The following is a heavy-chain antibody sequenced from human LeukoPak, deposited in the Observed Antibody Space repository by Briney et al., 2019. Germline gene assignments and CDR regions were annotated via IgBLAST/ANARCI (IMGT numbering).Heavy chain of an antibody. V-gene: IGHV1-69*05. Sequence: ASVKVSCKASGGTFSSYAISWVRQAPGQGLEWMGGIIPIFGTANYAQKFQGRVTITTDESTSTAYMEPSSLRSEDTAVYYCARNIAAAGTVFGYWGQGTLVTVSS. CDR2: IIPIFGTA. CDR1: GGTFSSYA. D-gene: IGHD6-13*01. J-gene: IGHJ4*02. CDR3: ARNIAAAGTVFGY.